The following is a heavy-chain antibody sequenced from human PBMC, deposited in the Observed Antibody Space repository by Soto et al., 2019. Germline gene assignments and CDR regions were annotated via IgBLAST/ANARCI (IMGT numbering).Heavy chain of an antibody. V-gene: IGHV7-4-1*01. J-gene: IGHJ5*02. D-gene: IGHD3-16*01. CDR1: GYTFTSYA. CDR2: INTNTGNP. Sequence: QVQLVQSGSELKKPGASVKVSCKASGYTFTSYAMNWVRQAPGQGLEGMGWINTNTGNPTYAQGFTGRFVFSLDTSVSTAYLQICSLKAEDTAVYYCAREGFLGDRNWFDPWGQGTLVTVSS. CDR3: AREGFLGDRNWFDP.